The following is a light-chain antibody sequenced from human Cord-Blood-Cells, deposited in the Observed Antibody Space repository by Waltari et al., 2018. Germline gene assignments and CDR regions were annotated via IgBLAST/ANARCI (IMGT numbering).Light chain of an antibody. CDR3: GTWDSSLSAGV. CDR1: SSNIGNNS. CDR2: DNN. V-gene: IGLV1-51*01. J-gene: IGLJ3*02. Sequence: QSVLTQPPSVSAAPGQKVTISCSGSSSNIGNNSVSWYQQPPGTAPKLLIYDNNKRPSGIPDRFSGSKSGTSATLGITGLQTGDEADYYCGTWDSSLSAGVFGGGTKLTVL.